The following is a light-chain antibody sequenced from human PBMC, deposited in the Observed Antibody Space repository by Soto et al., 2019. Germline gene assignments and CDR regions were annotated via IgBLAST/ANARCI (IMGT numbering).Light chain of an antibody. CDR3: QQRSAWPPIT. CDR2: DAS. J-gene: IGKJ5*01. Sequence: EIVIAQSPTTLSVSPGGRAPLSCRASHSVSSNLAWYQQKPGQAPRLLIYDASNRATGIPARFSGSGSGTDFTLTISTLEPEDFAVYYCQQRSAWPPITFGQGTRLEIK. V-gene: IGKV3-11*01. CDR1: HSVSSN.